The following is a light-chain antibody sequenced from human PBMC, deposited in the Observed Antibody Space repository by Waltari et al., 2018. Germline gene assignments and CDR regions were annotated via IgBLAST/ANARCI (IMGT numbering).Light chain of an antibody. J-gene: IGKJ1*01. Sequence: EIVLTQSPGTLSLSPGERATLSCRASQSISRTLAWYQQKPGQAPRLLIYGASIRASGIPDKFSGTGSGTDFSLTIIRLEPEDFAVYFCQHYVRLPATFGQGTKVEI. CDR1: QSISRT. V-gene: IGKV3-20*01. CDR2: GAS. CDR3: QHYVRLPAT.